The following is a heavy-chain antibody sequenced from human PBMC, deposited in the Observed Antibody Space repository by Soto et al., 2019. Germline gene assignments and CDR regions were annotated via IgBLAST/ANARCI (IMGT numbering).Heavy chain of an antibody. CDR2: IFSNDEK. CDR3: ARIRRDTAMVQYWYFDL. Sequence: QVTLKESGPVLVKPTETLTLTCTVSGFSLSNARMGVSWIRQPPGKALEWLAHIFSNDEKSYSTSLMSRLTISKDTSKSQVVLTMTNMDPVDTATYYCARIRRDTAMVQYWYFDLWGRGTLVTVSS. V-gene: IGHV2-26*01. J-gene: IGHJ2*01. CDR1: GFSLSNARMG. D-gene: IGHD5-18*01.